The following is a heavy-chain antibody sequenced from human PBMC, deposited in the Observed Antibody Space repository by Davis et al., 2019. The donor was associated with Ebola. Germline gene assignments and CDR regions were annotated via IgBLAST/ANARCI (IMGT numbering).Heavy chain of an antibody. CDR3: AGGVAGRVRGVPWAMDV. CDR1: GFTFSSYD. CDR2: IGTAGDT. Sequence: GESLKISCVASGFTFSSYDMHWVRQATGKGLEWVSAIGTAGDTYYPGSVKGRFTISRENAKNSLYLQMNSLRAGDTAVYYCAGGVAGRVRGVPWAMDVWGQGTTVTVSS. D-gene: IGHD3-10*01. V-gene: IGHV3-13*01. J-gene: IGHJ6*02.